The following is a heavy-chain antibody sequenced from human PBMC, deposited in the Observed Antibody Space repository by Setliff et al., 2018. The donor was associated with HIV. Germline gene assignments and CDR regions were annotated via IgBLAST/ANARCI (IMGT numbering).Heavy chain of an antibody. CDR2: INPNSGGT. Sequence: GASVKVSCKASGYTFTGYYMHWVRQAPGQGLEWMGRINPNSGGTNYAQKFQGRVTMTRDTSISTAYMELSRLRSDDTAVYYCARGSLLGYFDWLFPDWGQGTLVTVS. CDR1: GYTFTGYY. D-gene: IGHD3-9*01. CDR3: ARGSLLGYFDWLFPD. V-gene: IGHV1-2*06. J-gene: IGHJ4*02.